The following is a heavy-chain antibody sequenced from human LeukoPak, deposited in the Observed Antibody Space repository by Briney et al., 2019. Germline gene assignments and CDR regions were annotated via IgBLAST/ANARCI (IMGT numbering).Heavy chain of an antibody. D-gene: IGHD6-19*01. Sequence: GGSLRLSCAASGFTFDDYAMHWVRQAPGKGLEWVSGISWNSGSIGYADSVKGRFTISRDNAKNSLYLQMNSLRAEDTALYYCAKAHSSGWFSWFDPWGQGTLVTVSS. V-gene: IGHV3-9*01. J-gene: IGHJ5*02. CDR1: GFTFDDYA. CDR3: AKAHSSGWFSWFDP. CDR2: ISWNSGSI.